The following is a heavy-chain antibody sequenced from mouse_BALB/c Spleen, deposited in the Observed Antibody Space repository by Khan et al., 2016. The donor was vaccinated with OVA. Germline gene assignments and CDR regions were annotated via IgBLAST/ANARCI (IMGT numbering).Heavy chain of an antibody. CDR2: ISYSGSP. CDR1: AYSITSDYA. Sequence: EVQLQESGPGLVKPSQSLSLTCTVTAYSITSDYAWTWIRQFPGNKLEWMGYISYSGSPSYNPSLKSRISITRDTSKNQFFLQLISVTTDDTATYYCACIRFYYRYSFLDYWGQGTTLTVSS. V-gene: IGHV3-2*02. J-gene: IGHJ2*01. CDR3: ACIRFYYRYSFLDY. D-gene: IGHD2-14*01.